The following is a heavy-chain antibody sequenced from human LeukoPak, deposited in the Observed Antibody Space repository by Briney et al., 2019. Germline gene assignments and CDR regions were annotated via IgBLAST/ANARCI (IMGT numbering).Heavy chain of an antibody. CDR2: IYYSGST. D-gene: IGHD2-8*01. CDR1: GGSISSSSYY. CDR3: ARHRSLYSEPFDI. J-gene: IGHJ3*02. V-gene: IGHV4-39*01. Sequence: SSETLSLTCTVSGGSISSSSYYWGWIRQPPGKGLEWIGSIYYSGSTYYNPSLKSRVTISVDTSKNQFSLKLSSVTAADTAVYYCARHRSLYSEPFDIWGQGTMVTVSS.